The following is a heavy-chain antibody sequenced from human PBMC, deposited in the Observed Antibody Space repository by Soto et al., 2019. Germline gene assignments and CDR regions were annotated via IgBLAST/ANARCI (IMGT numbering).Heavy chain of an antibody. CDR1: GAALSSGGSF. J-gene: IGHJ6*02. Sequence: SETLSLTCTVSGAALSSGGSFYTWVRQPPGKGLEWLGYIYYSGGTNYNPSLKSRVTISLDKSKSQFSLRLISVTAADTAVYYCARGYVFWSGGYYYYYGMDVRGQGTTVTVSS. CDR3: ARGYVFWSGGYYYYYGMDV. D-gene: IGHD3-3*01. CDR2: IYYSGGT. V-gene: IGHV4-61*08.